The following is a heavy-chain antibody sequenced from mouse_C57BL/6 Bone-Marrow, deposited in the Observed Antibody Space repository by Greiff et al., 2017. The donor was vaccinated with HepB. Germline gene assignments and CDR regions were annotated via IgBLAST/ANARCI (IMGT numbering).Heavy chain of an antibody. D-gene: IGHD1-1*01. Sequence: VQLQQSGPELVKPGASVKISCKASGYTFTDYYMNWVKQSHGKSLEWIGDINPNNGGTSYNQKFKGKATLTVDKSSSTAYMELRSLTSEDSAVYYCAGYYGSTPWFAYWGQGTLVTVS. CDR3: AGYYGSTPWFAY. CDR1: GYTFTDYY. CDR2: INPNNGGT. J-gene: IGHJ3*01. V-gene: IGHV1-26*01.